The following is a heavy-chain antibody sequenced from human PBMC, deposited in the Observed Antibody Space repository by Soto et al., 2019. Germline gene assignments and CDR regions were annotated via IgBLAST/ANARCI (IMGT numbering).Heavy chain of an antibody. D-gene: IGHD3-10*01. V-gene: IGHV1-46*01. CDR3: ANSYYYGSGSYTPYDAFDI. J-gene: IGHJ3*02. CDR1: GYTFTSYY. CDR2: INPSGGST. Sequence: ASVKVSCTASGYTFTSYYMHWVRQAPGQGLEWMGIINPSGGSTSYAQKFQGRVTMTRDTSTSTVYMELSSLRSEDTAVYYCANSYYYGSGSYTPYDAFDIWGQGTMVTVSS.